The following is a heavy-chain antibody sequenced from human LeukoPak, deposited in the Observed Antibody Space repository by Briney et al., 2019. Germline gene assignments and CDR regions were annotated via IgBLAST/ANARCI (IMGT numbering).Heavy chain of an antibody. Sequence: GGSLRLSCAASGFTIKSRYMNWVRQAPGKGLEWVSVTYSDGSTLYADSVKGRFTISRDNPKNTLYLQMNILRAEDTAVYHCARAPGSSGYGLYFDYWGQGTLVTGSS. CDR3: ARAPGSSGYGLYFDY. CDR2: TYSDGST. V-gene: IGHV3-66*01. J-gene: IGHJ4*02. CDR1: GFTIKSRY. D-gene: IGHD3-22*01.